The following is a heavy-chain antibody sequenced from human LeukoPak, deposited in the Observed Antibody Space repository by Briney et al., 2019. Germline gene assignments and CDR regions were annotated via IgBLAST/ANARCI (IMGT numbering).Heavy chain of an antibody. J-gene: IGHJ4*02. CDR3: AKIAVRYSSIYYFDY. CDR1: GFTFSSYA. V-gene: IGHV3-23*01. D-gene: IGHD6-13*01. Sequence: TGGSLRLSCAASGFTFSSYAMSWVRQAPGKGLEWVSAISGSGGSTYYADSVKGRFTISRDNSKNTLYLQMNGLRAEDTAVYYCAKIAVRYSSIYYFDYWGQGTLVTVSS. CDR2: ISGSGGST.